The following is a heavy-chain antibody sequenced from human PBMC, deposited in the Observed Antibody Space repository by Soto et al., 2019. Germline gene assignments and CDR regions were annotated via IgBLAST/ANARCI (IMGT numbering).Heavy chain of an antibody. Sequence: QVQLVQSGAEVKKPGSSVKVSCKASGGTFSSYAISWVRQAPGQGLEWMGGIIPILGTANYAQKFQGRVTITADESTGTGYLELGSLRSEDTAVYYCAGFQRELRRLSQLRDYYYCGMDVWGQGTTVTVSS. CDR1: GGTFSSYA. J-gene: IGHJ6*02. CDR2: IIPILGTA. V-gene: IGHV1-69*01. CDR3: AGFQRELRRLSQLRDYYYCGMDV. D-gene: IGHD1-7*01.